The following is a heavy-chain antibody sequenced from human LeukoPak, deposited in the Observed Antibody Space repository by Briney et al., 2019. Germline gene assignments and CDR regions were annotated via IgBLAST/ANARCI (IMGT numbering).Heavy chain of an antibody. CDR2: IYYGGTT. CDR3: AREILGAFPFDN. J-gene: IGHJ4*02. V-gene: IGHV4-39*07. D-gene: IGHD1-26*01. Sequence: PSETLSLTCTVSGGSISSSDYYWGWIRQPPGKGLQWIGTIYYGGTTYYPPSLESRVTISLDTSRNQFSLQVTSLTAADTAVYYCAREILGAFPFDNWGQGTLVTVSS. CDR1: GGSISSSDYY.